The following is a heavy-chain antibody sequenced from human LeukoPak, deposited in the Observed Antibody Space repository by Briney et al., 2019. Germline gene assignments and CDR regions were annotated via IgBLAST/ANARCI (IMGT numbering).Heavy chain of an antibody. J-gene: IGHJ4*02. Sequence: GGSLRLSCAASGFTFSDYAMSWVRQAPGKGLEWVSIIYSGGNTYYAGSVKGRFTISRDSSENTLYLQMNSLRAEDTAVYYCARGNYFDYWGQGTLVTVSS. CDR1: GFTFSDYA. CDR2: IYSGGNT. V-gene: IGHV3-66*01. CDR3: ARGNYFDY.